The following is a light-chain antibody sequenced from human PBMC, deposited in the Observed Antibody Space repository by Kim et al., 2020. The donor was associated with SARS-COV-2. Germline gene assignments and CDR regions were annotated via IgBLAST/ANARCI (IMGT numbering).Light chain of an antibody. Sequence: DIQMTQSPSNLSASVGDRVTITCRASQRISTWLAWYQQKPGKAPKLLMYKASSLGTGVPSRFSGSGSGTEFTLIINTLQPDDFATYYCQQYNTYPLTFGGGTKVDIK. CDR1: QRISTW. V-gene: IGKV1-5*03. CDR3: QQYNTYPLT. J-gene: IGKJ4*01. CDR2: KAS.